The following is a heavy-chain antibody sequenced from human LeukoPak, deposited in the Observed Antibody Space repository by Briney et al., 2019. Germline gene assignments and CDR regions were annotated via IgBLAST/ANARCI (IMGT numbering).Heavy chain of an antibody. CDR2: IYPGDSDT. CDR3: ARSSKEDSSGYYRNWFDP. D-gene: IGHD3-22*01. V-gene: IGHV5-51*01. Sequence: GESLKISCKGSGYSSTSYWIGWVRQMPGKGLEWMGIIYPGDSDTRYSPSFQGQVTISADKSISTAYLQWSSLKASDTAMYYCARSSKEDSSGYYRNWFDPWGQGTLVTVSS. J-gene: IGHJ5*02. CDR1: GYSSTSYW.